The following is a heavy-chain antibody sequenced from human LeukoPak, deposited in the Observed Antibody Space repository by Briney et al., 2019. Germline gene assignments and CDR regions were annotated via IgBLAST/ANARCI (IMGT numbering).Heavy chain of an antibody. CDR3: ARASSASSGYYY. V-gene: IGHV1-2*02. D-gene: IGHD3-22*01. Sequence: ASVKVSCKASGYTFTGYYMHWVRQAPGQGLEWMGWINPNSGGTNYAQKFQGRVTMTRDTSISTAYMELSRLRSDDTAVYYCARASSASSGYYYWGQGTLVTVSS. CDR1: GYTFTGYY. CDR2: INPNSGGT. J-gene: IGHJ4*02.